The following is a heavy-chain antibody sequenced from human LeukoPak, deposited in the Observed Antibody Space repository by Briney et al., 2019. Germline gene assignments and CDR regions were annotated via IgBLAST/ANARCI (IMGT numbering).Heavy chain of an antibody. Sequence: SETLSLTCTVSGGSISSSSYYWGWIRQPPGKGLEWIGSIYYSGSTYYNPSLKSRSTISVDTSKNQFSLKLSSVPAADTAVYYCASPYSNYVGLFDYWGQGTLVTVSS. D-gene: IGHD4-11*01. CDR2: IYYSGST. V-gene: IGHV4-39*01. CDR3: ASPYSNYVGLFDY. CDR1: GGSISSSSYY. J-gene: IGHJ4*02.